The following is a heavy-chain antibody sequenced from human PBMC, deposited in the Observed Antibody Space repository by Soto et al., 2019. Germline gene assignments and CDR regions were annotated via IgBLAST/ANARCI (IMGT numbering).Heavy chain of an antibody. CDR1: GFTFSTYG. Sequence: QVQLVESGGGVVQPGRSLRLSCTASGFTFSTYGMHWVRQAPGKGLEWVTVIWYDGSNKYYADSVKGRFTISRDNSKNTLYLHMNSLRADDTAVYYCARGGGSGSSFVGYYYYTLDVWVQGTTVTVSS. V-gene: IGHV3-33*01. CDR3: ARGGGSGSSFVGYYYYTLDV. CDR2: IWYDGSNK. D-gene: IGHD1-26*01. J-gene: IGHJ6*02.